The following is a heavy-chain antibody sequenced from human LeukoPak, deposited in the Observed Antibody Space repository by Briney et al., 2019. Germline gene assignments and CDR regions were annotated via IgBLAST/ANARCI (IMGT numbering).Heavy chain of an antibody. J-gene: IGHJ4*02. V-gene: IGHV3-30*04. CDR3: ARGGAPAVYFDY. D-gene: IGHD1-26*01. Sequence: GGSLRLSCAASGFTFSSYAMHWVRQAPGKGLEWVAVISHAGSNEYYAASVKGRFTISRDNSNNEFYLQMNSLRPEDTAVYYCARGGAPAVYFDYWGQGALVTVSS. CDR1: GFTFSSYA. CDR2: ISHAGSNE.